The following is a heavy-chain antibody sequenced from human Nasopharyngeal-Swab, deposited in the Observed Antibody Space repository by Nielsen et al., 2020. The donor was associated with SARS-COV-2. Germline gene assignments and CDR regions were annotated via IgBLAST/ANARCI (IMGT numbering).Heavy chain of an antibody. D-gene: IGHD3-22*01. CDR2: ISWNSGAI. V-gene: IGHV3-9*01. J-gene: IGHJ6*02. Sequence: GGSLRLSCAASGFTFDDYAMHWVRQAPGKGLEWVACISWNSGAIVYADSVKGRFTISRDNAKNSLYLQMNSLRTEDAALYYCVKDKKVYSSYYYAIDVWGQGTTVTVSS. CDR1: GFTFDDYA. CDR3: VKDKKVYSSYYYAIDV.